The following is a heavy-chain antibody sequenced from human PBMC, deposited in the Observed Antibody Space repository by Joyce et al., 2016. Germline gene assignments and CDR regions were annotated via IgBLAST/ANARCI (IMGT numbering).Heavy chain of an antibody. Sequence: QVQLQESGPGLVKPSQTLSLTCIVSGDSISSGTYYWSWIRQPGGKGLGWIERICRRGSTKYIPSLQSRVTISVDTSKNQFSLTLRSVTAADMAVYYCARDLVATVGGFDYWGQGTLVTVSS. J-gene: IGHJ4*02. CDR3: ARDLVATVGGFDY. CDR2: ICRRGST. V-gene: IGHV4-61*02. D-gene: IGHD5-12*01. CDR1: GDSISSGTYY.